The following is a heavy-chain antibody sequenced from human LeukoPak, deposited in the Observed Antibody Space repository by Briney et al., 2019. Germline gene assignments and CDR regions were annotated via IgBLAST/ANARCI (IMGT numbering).Heavy chain of an antibody. D-gene: IGHD2-15*01. Sequence: GGSLRLSCAASGFTFKLYWMHWVRQAPGKGPVWVSRINDDGNTTTYADSVKGRFTISRDDAKNMLFLQMNSLRAEDTAVYYCVRGGPSTWSWGQGTLVTVSS. J-gene: IGHJ5*02. CDR3: VRGGPSTWS. CDR1: GFTFKLYW. CDR2: INDDGNTT. V-gene: IGHV3-74*01.